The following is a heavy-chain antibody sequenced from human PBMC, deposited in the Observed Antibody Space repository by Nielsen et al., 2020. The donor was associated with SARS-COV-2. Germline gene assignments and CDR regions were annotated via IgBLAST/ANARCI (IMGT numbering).Heavy chain of an antibody. CDR1: GGSISSSSYY. Sequence: SETRSLTCTVSGGSISSSSYYWGWIRQPPGKGLEWIGSIYYSGSTYYNPSLKSRVTISVDTSKNQFSLKLSSVTAADTAVYYCASGSFRYGSGSYLFDYWGQGTLVTVSS. J-gene: IGHJ4*02. CDR2: IYYSGST. V-gene: IGHV4-39*01. CDR3: ASGSFRYGSGSYLFDY. D-gene: IGHD3-10*01.